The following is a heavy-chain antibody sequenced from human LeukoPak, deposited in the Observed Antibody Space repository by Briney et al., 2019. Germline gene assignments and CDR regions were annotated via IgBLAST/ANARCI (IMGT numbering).Heavy chain of an antibody. CDR3: AREGHLGKYFDL. J-gene: IGHJ2*01. D-gene: IGHD3-16*01. CDR2: ISSSSSTI. CDR1: GFTFSSYS. V-gene: IGHV3-48*01. Sequence: PGGSLRLSCAASGFTFSSYSMNWVRQAPGKGLEWVSYISSSSSTIYYADSVKGRFTISRDNAKNSLYLQMNSLRVEDTAVYYCAREGHLGKYFDLWGRGTQVTVSS.